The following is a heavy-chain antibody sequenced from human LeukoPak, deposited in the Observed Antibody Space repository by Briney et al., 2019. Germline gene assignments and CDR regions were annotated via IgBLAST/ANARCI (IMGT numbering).Heavy chain of an antibody. D-gene: IGHD2-21*01. CDR3: SYSLNY. CDR2: IKEDGSET. Sequence: GGSLRLSCAASGFTFSRSWMDWVRQAPGKGLEWVANIKEDGSETHYVGSAKGRFTISRDNAKNTLFLQVDSLRVGDTAIYYCSYSLNYWGQGTLVTVSS. J-gene: IGHJ4*02. CDR1: GFTFSRSW. V-gene: IGHV3-7*01.